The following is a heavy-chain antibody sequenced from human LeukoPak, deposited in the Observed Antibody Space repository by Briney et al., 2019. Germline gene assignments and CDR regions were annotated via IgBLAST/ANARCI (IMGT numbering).Heavy chain of an antibody. D-gene: IGHD6-13*01. V-gene: IGHV1-69*06. CDR2: IIPIFGTA. Sequence: SVKVSCKASGGTFSSYAISWVRQAPGQGLEWMGGIIPIFGTANYAQKFQGRVTITADKSTSTAYMELSSLRSEDTAVYYCASSDYSSSWYFHYWGQGTLVTVSS. CDR1: GGTFSSYA. CDR3: ASSDYSSSWYFHY. J-gene: IGHJ4*02.